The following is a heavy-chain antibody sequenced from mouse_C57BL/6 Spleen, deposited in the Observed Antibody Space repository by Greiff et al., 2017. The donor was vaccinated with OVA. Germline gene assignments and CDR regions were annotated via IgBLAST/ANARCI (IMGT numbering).Heavy chain of an antibody. J-gene: IGHJ4*01. Sequence: VQLQQSGAELARPGASVKLSCKASGYTFTSYGISWVKQRTGQGLEWIGEIYPRSGNNYYNEKFKGKATLTADKSSSTAYMELRSLTSEDSAVYFCARRQEYAMDYWGQGTSVTVSS. CDR1: GYTFTSYG. D-gene: IGHD3-2*01. CDR2: IYPRSGNN. CDR3: ARRQEYAMDY. V-gene: IGHV1-81*01.